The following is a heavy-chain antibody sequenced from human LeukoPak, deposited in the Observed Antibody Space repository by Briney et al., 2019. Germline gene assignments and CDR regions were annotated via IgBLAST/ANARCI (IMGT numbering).Heavy chain of an antibody. CDR3: ARDRSYYYDSSGYPLYDY. CDR2: ISSSSSYI. Sequence: GGSLRLSCAASGFTFSNYNMNWVRQAPGKGLEWVSSISSSSSYIYYADSVKGRFTISRDNAKNSLYLQMNSLRAEDTAVYYCARDRSYYYDSSGYPLYDYWGQGTLVTVSS. V-gene: IGHV3-21*04. D-gene: IGHD3-22*01. CDR1: GFTFSNYN. J-gene: IGHJ4*02.